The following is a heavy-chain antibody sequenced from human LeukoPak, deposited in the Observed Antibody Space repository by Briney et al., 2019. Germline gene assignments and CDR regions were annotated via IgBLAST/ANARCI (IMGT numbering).Heavy chain of an antibody. CDR2: INHSGST. J-gene: IGHJ4*02. Sequence: PSETLSLTCAVYGGSFSGYYWSWIRQPPGKGLEWIGEINHSGSTNYNPSLKSRVTISVDTSKNQFSLKLSSVTAADTAVYYCARVSGTISNFDYWGQGTLVTVSS. CDR3: ARVSGTISNFDY. V-gene: IGHV4-34*01. CDR1: GGSFSGYY. D-gene: IGHD1-7*01.